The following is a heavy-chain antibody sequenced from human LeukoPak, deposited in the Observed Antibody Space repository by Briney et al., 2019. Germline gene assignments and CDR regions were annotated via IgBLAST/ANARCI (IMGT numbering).Heavy chain of an antibody. CDR1: GFTFSSYA. Sequence: GGSLRLSCAASGFTFSSYAMHWVRQAPGKGLEWVAVISYDGSNKYYADSVKGRFTISRDNSKNTLYLQMNSLRAEDTAVYYCAGGETYYYDSSGYYWGQGTLVTVSS. CDR2: ISYDGSNK. D-gene: IGHD3-22*01. J-gene: IGHJ4*02. CDR3: AGGETYYYDSSGYY. V-gene: IGHV3-30*04.